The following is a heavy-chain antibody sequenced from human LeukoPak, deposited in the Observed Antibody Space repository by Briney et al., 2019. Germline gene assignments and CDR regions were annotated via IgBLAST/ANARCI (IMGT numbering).Heavy chain of an antibody. CDR1: GYTFTSYG. CDR3: ARRGVDTAMVSPFDY. Sequence: GASVKVSCKASGYTFTSYGISWVRQAPGQGLEWMGWISAYNGNTNYAQKLQGRVTMTTDTSTSTAYMELRSLRSDDTAVYYCARRGVDTAMVSPFDYWGQGTLVTVSS. D-gene: IGHD5-18*01. V-gene: IGHV1-18*01. CDR2: ISAYNGNT. J-gene: IGHJ4*02.